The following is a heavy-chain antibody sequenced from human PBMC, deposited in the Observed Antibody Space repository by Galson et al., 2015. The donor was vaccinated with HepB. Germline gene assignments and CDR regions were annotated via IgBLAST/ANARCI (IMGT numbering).Heavy chain of an antibody. J-gene: IGHJ4*02. CDR2: ISGNSATT. CDR1: GFTFSTCS. CDR3: AKCLSGGYCRVIDC. D-gene: IGHD3-22*01. V-gene: IGHV3-23*01. Sequence: SLRLSCAASGFTFSTCSMAWVRQAPGKGLEWISVISGNSATTYSADSVKGRLTISRDNSKHMLYLEMNSLRAEDTAVYYCAKCLSGGYCRVIDCWGQGTLVTVSS.